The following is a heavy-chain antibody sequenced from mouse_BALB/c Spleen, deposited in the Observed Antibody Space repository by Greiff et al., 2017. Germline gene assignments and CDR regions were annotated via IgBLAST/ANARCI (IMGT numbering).Heavy chain of an antibody. V-gene: IGHV5-9-4*01. CDR3: ARYYYGSSWYFDV. CDR2: ISSGGSYT. CDR1: GFTFSSYA. D-gene: IGHD1-1*01. J-gene: IGHJ1*01. Sequence: EVKVVESGGGLVKPGGSLKLSCAASGFTFSSYAMSWVRQSPEKRLEWVAEISSGGSYTYYPDTVTGRFTISRDNAKNTLYLEMSSLRSEDTAMYYCARYYYGSSWYFDVWGAGTTVTVSS.